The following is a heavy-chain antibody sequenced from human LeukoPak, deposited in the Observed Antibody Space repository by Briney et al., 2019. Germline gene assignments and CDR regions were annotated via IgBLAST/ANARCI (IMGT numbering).Heavy chain of an antibody. J-gene: IGHJ6*03. D-gene: IGHD2-15*01. V-gene: IGHV4-39*07. CDR2: LDESGRP. CDR3: ARDLGGYPFFMDV. Sequence: SETLSLTCSVSGGSIRSGRHHWAWVRQPRGKGLEFIGSLDESGRPYYNAPLKSRVTISEDSSGKQFSLNLSSVTAADTAVYFCARDLGGYPFFMDVWGRGTTVSVSS. CDR1: GGSIRSGRHH.